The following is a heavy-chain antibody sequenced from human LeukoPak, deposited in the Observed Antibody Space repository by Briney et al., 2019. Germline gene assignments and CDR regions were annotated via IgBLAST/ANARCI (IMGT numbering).Heavy chain of an antibody. J-gene: IGHJ4*02. D-gene: IGHD3-22*01. CDR3: ARARSTYYDSSGYYAY. V-gene: IGHV1-8*01. Sequence: ASVKVSCKASGYTFTSYDINWVRQATGQGLEWMGWMNPNSGNTGYAQKFQGRVTMTRNTSISTAYMELSSLRSEDTAVYYCARARSTYYDSSGYYAYWGQGTLVTVSS. CDR1: GYTFTSYD. CDR2: MNPNSGNT.